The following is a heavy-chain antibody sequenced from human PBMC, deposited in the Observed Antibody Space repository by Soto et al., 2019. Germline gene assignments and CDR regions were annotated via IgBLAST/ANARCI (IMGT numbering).Heavy chain of an antibody. CDR1: GGSISSGGYS. CDR3: ARTALQFKYYFDY. Sequence: SETLSLTCAVSGGSISSGGYSWSWIRQPPGKGLEWIGYIYHSGSTYYNPSLKSRVTISVDRSKNQFSLKLSSVTAADTAVYYCARTALQFKYYFDYWGQGTLVTVSS. J-gene: IGHJ4*02. V-gene: IGHV4-30-2*01. D-gene: IGHD4-4*01. CDR2: IYHSGST.